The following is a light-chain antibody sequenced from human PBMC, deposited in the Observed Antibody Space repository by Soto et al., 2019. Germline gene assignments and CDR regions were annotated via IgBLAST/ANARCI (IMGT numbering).Light chain of an antibody. CDR2: GAS. Sequence: EIVLTQSPGTLSLSPGERATLSCRASHSVSSSYLAWYQQKPGQAPRLLIYGASSRATGIPDRFSGSWSGTHFTLTISSLEPEDFAVYYCQQYGSSPPITFGQGTRREIK. J-gene: IGKJ5*01. CDR3: QQYGSSPPIT. CDR1: HSVSSSY. V-gene: IGKV3-20*01.